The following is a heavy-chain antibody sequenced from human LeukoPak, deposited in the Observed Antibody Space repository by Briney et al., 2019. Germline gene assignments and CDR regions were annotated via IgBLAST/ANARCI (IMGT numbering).Heavy chain of an antibody. Sequence: PGGSLRLSCAVSGITLSNYGMSWVRQAPGKGLVWVSLINADGSTTSYADSVKGRFTISRDNARNTLSLEMNSLTIEDTAVYYCIVVVEPPDSDGFDVWGQGTMITVSS. CDR2: INADGSTT. D-gene: IGHD1-14*01. J-gene: IGHJ3*01. CDR1: GITLSNYG. CDR3: IVVVEPPDSDGFDV. V-gene: IGHV3-74*01.